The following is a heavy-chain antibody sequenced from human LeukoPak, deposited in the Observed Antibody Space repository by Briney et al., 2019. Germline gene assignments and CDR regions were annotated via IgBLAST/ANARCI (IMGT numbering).Heavy chain of an antibody. CDR1: GFSFSASA. D-gene: IGHD2/OR15-2a*01. Sequence: GSLRLSCTASGFSFSASAMHWVRQAPGKGLEWLSFITSGGSSIDYADSVRGRFTISRDNVNNTLFLQMNSLRVEDTAVYYCARLRIYDDMEYWGQGTLVTVSS. J-gene: IGHJ4*02. CDR2: ITSGGSSI. V-gene: IGHV3-48*01. CDR3: ARLRIYDDMEY.